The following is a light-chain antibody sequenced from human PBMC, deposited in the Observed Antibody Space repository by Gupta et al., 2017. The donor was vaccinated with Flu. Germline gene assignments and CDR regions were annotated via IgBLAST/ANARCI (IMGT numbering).Light chain of an antibody. J-gene: IGKJ1*01. V-gene: IGKV4-1*01. Sequence: DIVMTQSPDSLAVPLGEWATINCRSSQSLLYTSNNKNYLAWYQLKPGQPPKLLIRWASTRESGVPDRFSGSGSGTDFTLTISSLQAEDVAVYYCQQYYIAPVEFGQGTKVEIK. CDR1: QSLLYTSNNKNY. CDR3: QQYYIAPVE. CDR2: WAS.